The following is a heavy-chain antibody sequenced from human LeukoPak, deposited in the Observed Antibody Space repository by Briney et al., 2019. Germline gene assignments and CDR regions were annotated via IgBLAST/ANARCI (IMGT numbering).Heavy chain of an antibody. D-gene: IGHD3-16*01. J-gene: IGHJ4*02. CDR3: ARDGVSWILDY. V-gene: IGHV4-59*01. CDR2: IYYSGST. CDR1: GGSISSYY. Sequence: PSETLSLTCTVSGGSISSYYWSWIRQPPGKGLEWIGYIYYSGSTNYNPSLKSRVTISVDTSKNQFSLKLSSVTAADTAVYYCARDGVSWILDYWGQRTLVTVSS.